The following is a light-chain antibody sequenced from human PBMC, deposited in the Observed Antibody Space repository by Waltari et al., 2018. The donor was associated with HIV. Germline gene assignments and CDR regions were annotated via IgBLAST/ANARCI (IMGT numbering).Light chain of an antibody. CDR3: ASWDASLNGWV. V-gene: IGLV1-44*01. J-gene: IGLJ3*02. CDR2: GNY. Sequence: QSVVTQPPSVSGTPGQTVTISCSGSTSTTGIKTVNCHQHLPGQAPKRLTYGNYQRPSGVPDRFSASKSGTSASLAISGLQSEDEADYYCASWDASLNGWVFGGGTKLTVL. CDR1: TSTTGIKT.